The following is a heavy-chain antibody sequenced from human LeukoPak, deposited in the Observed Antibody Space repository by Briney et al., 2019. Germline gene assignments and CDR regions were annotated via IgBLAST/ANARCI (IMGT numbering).Heavy chain of an antibody. Sequence: GESLKISCQGSGYSFTNYWIGWVRQMPGKGLEWMGIIYPGDSDTRYNPSFQGQVTISAGKSISTAYLQWSSLKASDTAMYYCARRGEYSNGLDYYFDYWGQGTLVTVSS. J-gene: IGHJ4*02. D-gene: IGHD4-11*01. CDR3: ARRGEYSNGLDYYFDY. CDR1: GYSFTNYW. V-gene: IGHV5-51*01. CDR2: IYPGDSDT.